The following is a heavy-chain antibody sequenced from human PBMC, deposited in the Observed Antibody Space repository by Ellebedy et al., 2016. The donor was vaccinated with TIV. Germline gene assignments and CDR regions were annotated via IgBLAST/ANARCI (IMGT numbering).Heavy chain of an antibody. CDR3: ATVSALYYFDY. Sequence: ASVKVSXXVSGYTLTQLSIHWVRQAPGKGLEWLGGFDPEDDETIYAQKFQGRVTMSEDTSTDTAYMDLSSLRSEDTALYYCATVSALYYFDYWGQGTLVTVSS. CDR1: GYTLTQLS. V-gene: IGHV1-24*01. CDR2: FDPEDDET. J-gene: IGHJ4*02. D-gene: IGHD3-10*01.